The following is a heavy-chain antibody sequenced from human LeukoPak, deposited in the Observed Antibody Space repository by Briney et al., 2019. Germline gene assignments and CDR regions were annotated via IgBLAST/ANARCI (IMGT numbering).Heavy chain of an antibody. CDR3: AKEGRSLQTY. Sequence: GGSLRLSCAASGFTFSSYAMHWVRLAPGKGLEWVANIKEDGTETYYVDSVKGRFTISRDNAKDSLYLQMNSPRVEDTAVYYCAKEGRSLQTYWGQGTLVTVSS. V-gene: IGHV3-7*03. CDR2: IKEDGTET. D-gene: IGHD5-24*01. J-gene: IGHJ4*02. CDR1: GFTFSSYA.